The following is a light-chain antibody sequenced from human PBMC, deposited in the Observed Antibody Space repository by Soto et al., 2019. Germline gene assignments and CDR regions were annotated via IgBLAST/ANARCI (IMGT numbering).Light chain of an antibody. Sequence: DNQMTQSPSSLSASVGDRVTITCRASQDIRNDLGWYQQKPGKAPKLLVYDASTLQSGVASRFSGSGSGTEFTLIISGLQPDDSATYYCQQYTNTNNPWMFGQGTKVDIK. CDR2: DAS. J-gene: IGKJ1*01. CDR1: QDIRND. V-gene: IGKV1-17*01. CDR3: QQYTNTNNPWM.